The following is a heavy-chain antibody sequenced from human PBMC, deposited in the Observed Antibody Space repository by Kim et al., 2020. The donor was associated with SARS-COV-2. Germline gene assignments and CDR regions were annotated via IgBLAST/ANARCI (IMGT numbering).Heavy chain of an antibody. CDR3: ARHRHYGSGTYYLPQHYFDY. CDR1: GFIFSTYS. D-gene: IGHD3-10*01. J-gene: IGHJ4*02. CDR2: IIVGSATI. V-gene: IGHV3-48*02. Sequence: GGSLRLSCAASGFIFSTYSMFWVRQAPGKGLEWVSYIIVGSATIYYADSVKGRFTISRDDAKSSLFLQLNSLRDEDTAVYYCARHRHYGSGTYYLPQHYFDYWGQGTLVTVSS.